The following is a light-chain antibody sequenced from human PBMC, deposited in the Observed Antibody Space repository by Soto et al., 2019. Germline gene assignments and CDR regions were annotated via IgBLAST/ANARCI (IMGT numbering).Light chain of an antibody. CDR1: QSVSNN. V-gene: IGKV3-15*01. Sequence: EIVMTQSPATLSVSPGERATLSCRASQSVSNNLAWYQQKPGQAPRLLIYGASTRATGIPARFSASGSGTEFSLTFSSLQSADFAVYDCQQYNNWAITFGQGTRLEIK. CDR2: GAS. CDR3: QQYNNWAIT. J-gene: IGKJ5*01.